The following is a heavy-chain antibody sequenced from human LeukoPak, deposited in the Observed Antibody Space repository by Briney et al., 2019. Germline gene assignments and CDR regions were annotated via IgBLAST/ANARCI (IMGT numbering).Heavy chain of an antibody. Sequence: SETLSLTCTVSGGSISSYYWSWMRQPPGKGLEWIGYMYYSGSTNYNPSLKSRVTISIDTSKNQFSLKLSSVTAADMAVYYCARGRTYVDYWGQGTLVTVSS. D-gene: IGHD1-26*01. CDR1: GGSISSYY. V-gene: IGHV4-59*08. J-gene: IGHJ4*02. CDR2: MYYSGST. CDR3: ARGRTYVDY.